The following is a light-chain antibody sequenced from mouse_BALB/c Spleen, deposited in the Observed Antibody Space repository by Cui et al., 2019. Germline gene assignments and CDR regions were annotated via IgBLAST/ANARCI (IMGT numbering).Light chain of an antibody. CDR3: HQWSSDPWT. V-gene: IGKV4-80*01. CDR2: SAS. CDR1: SSVSY. Sequence: QIVLTQSPAILSVPLGHEINLTCSASSSVSYMHWYQQKSGTSPKLLIYSASNRASGVPDRFSGSGSGTFYTLKISSVEAEDAADYYCHQWSSDPWTFGGGTKLEIK. J-gene: IGKJ1*01.